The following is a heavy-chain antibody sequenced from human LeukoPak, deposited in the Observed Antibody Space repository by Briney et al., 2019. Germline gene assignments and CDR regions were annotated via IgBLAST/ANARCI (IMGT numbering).Heavy chain of an antibody. CDR1: EFTFSRHG. D-gene: IGHD2-2*01. J-gene: IGHJ4*02. CDR3: ARDASVVVPAAGFGY. V-gene: IGHV3-74*01. CDR2: INSDGSST. Sequence: PGGSLRLSCAPSEFTFSRHGMHWVRQAPGKGLVWVSRINSDGSSTSYADSVKGRFTISRDNAKNTLYLQMNSLRAEDTAVYYCARDASVVVPAAGFGYWGQGTLVTVSS.